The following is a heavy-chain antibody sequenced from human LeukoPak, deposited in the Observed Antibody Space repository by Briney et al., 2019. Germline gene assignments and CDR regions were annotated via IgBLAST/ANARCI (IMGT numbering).Heavy chain of an antibody. CDR2: IIPIFGTA. CDR3: ASSNYYGSGSFPDY. J-gene: IGHJ4*02. D-gene: IGHD3-10*01. CDR1: GGTFSSYA. Sequence: SVKVSCKASGGTFSSYAISWVRQAPGQGLEWMGGIIPIFGTANYAQKFQGRVTITADESKSTAYMELSSLRSEDTAVYYCASSNYYGSGSFPDYWGQGTLVTVSS. V-gene: IGHV1-69*01.